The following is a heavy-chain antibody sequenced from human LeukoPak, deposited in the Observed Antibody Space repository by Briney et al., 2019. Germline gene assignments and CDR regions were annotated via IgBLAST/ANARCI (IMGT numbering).Heavy chain of an antibody. V-gene: IGHV1-69*13. Sequence: SVKVSCKASGGTFSSYAISWVRQAPGQGLEWMGGIIPIFGTANYAQKFQGRVTITADESTSTAYMELSSLRSEDTAVYYCARELRGHGYYYGMDVWGQGTTVTVSS. CDR2: IIPIFGTA. CDR3: ARELRGHGYYYGMDV. CDR1: GGTFSSYA. J-gene: IGHJ6*02.